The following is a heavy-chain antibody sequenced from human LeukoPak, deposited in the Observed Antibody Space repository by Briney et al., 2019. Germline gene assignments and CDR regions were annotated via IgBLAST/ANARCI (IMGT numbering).Heavy chain of an antibody. V-gene: IGHV4-34*01. CDR1: GGSFSGYY. D-gene: IGHD6-13*01. CDR3: ARGGNSSWIPANYYYYGMDV. J-gene: IGHJ6*02. CDR2: INHSGST. Sequence: TSETLSLTCAVYGGSFSGYYWSWNRQPPGKGLEWIGEINHSGSTNYNPSLKSRVTISVDTSKNQFSLKLSSVTAADTAVYYCARGGNSSWIPANYYYYGMDVWGQGTTVTVSS.